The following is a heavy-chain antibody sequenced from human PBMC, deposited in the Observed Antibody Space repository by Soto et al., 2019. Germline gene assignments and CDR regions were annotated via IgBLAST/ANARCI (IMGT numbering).Heavy chain of an antibody. V-gene: IGHV3-30*18. CDR2: WNYDGSKK. J-gene: IGHJ6*02. CDR1: GFTLSSYG. D-gene: IGHD6-6*01. CDR3: AKDLSIAIAFYYYGMDV. Sequence: GGSPRLSCAAPGFTLSSYGMHWGRPAPGRGLGWVAVWNYDGSKKYYADSVKGRVTISRDNSKNTLDLQMNSLRAEDTAGYYCAKDLSIAIAFYYYGMDVWGQGTTVTVSS.